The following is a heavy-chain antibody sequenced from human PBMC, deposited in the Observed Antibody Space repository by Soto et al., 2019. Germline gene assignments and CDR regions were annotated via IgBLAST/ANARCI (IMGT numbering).Heavy chain of an antibody. CDR3: ATLKRAIAVAGAPTDYGIDV. V-gene: IGHV5-51*03. D-gene: IGHD6-19*01. Sequence: PGESLKICCNGSGYSFTSDWSGLGRQIRGKGLELRGIIYPGDSNTKYSPSLQSQITISADTSITTAYLQWSSLNASDTAMYYWATLKRAIAVAGAPTDYGIDVWGQGTTVTVSS. CDR1: GYSFTSDW. CDR2: IYPGDSNT. J-gene: IGHJ6*02.